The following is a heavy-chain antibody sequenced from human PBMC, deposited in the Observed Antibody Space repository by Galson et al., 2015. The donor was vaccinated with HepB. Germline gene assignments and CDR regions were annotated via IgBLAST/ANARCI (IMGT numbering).Heavy chain of an antibody. V-gene: IGHV3-15*01. CDR1: GFTFSNAW. D-gene: IGHD3-3*01. CDR2: IKSKTDGGTT. Sequence: SLRLSCAASGFTFSNAWMSWVRQAPGKGLEWVGRIKSKTDGGTTEYAAPVKGRFTISIDDSKNTLYLQMNSLKTEDTAVYYCTTSIFGVVDLDVWGQVTTFTVSS. CDR3: TTSIFGVVDLDV. J-gene: IGHJ6*02.